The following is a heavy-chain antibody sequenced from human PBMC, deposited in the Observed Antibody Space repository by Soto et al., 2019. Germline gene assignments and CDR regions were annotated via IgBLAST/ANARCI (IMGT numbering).Heavy chain of an antibody. D-gene: IGHD4-17*01. CDR1: GYTFANYC. V-gene: IGHV1-18*01. CDR2: ISAYNGNT. Sequence: ASVKVSCKASGYTFANYCIHWVRQAPGQRLEWMGWISAYNGNTNYAQKLQGRVTMTTDTSTSTAYMELRSLRSDDTAVYYCARGVYGGNHGGAFDIWGQGTMVTVSS. J-gene: IGHJ3*02. CDR3: ARGVYGGNHGGAFDI.